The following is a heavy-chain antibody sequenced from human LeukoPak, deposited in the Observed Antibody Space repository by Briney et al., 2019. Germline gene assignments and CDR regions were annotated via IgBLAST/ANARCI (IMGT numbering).Heavy chain of an antibody. CDR1: GYTLTELS. J-gene: IGHJ3*02. CDR3: AIEAVAGTKGAFDI. V-gene: IGHV1-24*01. Sequence: ASVKDSCKVSGYTLTELSMHWVRPDPGKRLEWMGGFDPEDGETIYAQKFQGRVTMTEDTSTDTAYMELSSLRSEDTAVYYCAIEAVAGTKGAFDIWGQGTMVTVSS. D-gene: IGHD6-19*01. CDR2: FDPEDGET.